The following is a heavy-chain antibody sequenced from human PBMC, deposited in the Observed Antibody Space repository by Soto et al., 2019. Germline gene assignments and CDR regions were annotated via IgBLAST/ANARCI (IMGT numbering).Heavy chain of an antibody. V-gene: IGHV4-39*01. CDR2: IYYSGST. CDR1: GGSISRSSFY. CDR3: ARHIDY. J-gene: IGHJ4*02. Sequence: QLQLQESGPGLVKPSETLSLTCTVSGGSISRSSFYWGWFRQAPGKGLEWIGRIYYSGSTYYNPSLKSRITTSADTYKNQYSLKLNAVTAADTAVYYCARHIDYWGQGTLVTVSS.